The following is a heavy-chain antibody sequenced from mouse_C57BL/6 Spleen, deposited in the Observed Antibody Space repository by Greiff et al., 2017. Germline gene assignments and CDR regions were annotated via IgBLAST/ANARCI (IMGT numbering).Heavy chain of an antibody. CDR1: GYSITSGYY. V-gene: IGHV3-6*01. CDR2: ISYDGSN. J-gene: IGHJ1*03. D-gene: IGHD1-1*01. Sequence: VQLKQSGPGLVKPSQSLSLTCSVTGYSITSGYYWNWIRQFPGNKLEWMGYISYDGSNNYNPSLKNRISITRDTSKNQFFLKLNSVTTEDTATYYCARLPTYYGSSYGYFDVWGTGTTVTVSS. CDR3: ARLPTYYGSSYGYFDV.